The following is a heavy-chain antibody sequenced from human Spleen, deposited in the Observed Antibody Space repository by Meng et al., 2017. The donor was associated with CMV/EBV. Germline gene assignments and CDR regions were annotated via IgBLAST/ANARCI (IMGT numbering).Heavy chain of an antibody. D-gene: IGHD5-18*01. CDR3: ARDDRYSYGEQYYYYYYGMDV. CDR2: IWSDGSNE. J-gene: IGHJ6*02. V-gene: IGHV3-33*01. CDR1: GFTFSSYG. Sequence: GESLKISCTASGFTFSSYGMHWVRQAPGKGLEWVAVIWSDGSNEYYAESVKGRFTISRDNAKNSLYLQMNSLRAEDTAVYYCARDDRYSYGEQYYYYYYGMDVWGQGTTVTVSS.